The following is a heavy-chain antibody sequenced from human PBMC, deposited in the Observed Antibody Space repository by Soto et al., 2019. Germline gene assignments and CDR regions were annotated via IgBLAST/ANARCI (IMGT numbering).Heavy chain of an antibody. Sequence: ASVKVSCKASGYTFTSYTIHWVRQAPGQRLEWMGWINAGNGNTKYSQKYQGRVTITRDTSASTAYMELSSLKASDSAIYYCARTFGGHLYSFDFWGQGTLVTVSS. V-gene: IGHV1-3*01. D-gene: IGHD3-16*01. CDR3: ARTFGGHLYSFDF. CDR1: GYTFTSYT. CDR2: INAGNGNT. J-gene: IGHJ4*02.